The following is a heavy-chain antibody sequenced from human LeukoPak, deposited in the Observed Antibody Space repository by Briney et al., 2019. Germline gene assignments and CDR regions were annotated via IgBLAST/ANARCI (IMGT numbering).Heavy chain of an antibody. V-gene: IGHV3-30*18. CDR3: AKDQRSGYSHGYYFDY. CDR1: GFTSSSYG. Sequence: GGSLRLSCAASGFTSSSYGMHWVRQAPGKGLEWVAVILYDGSNIYYVDSVKGRFTISRDNSKNTLYLQMNSLRVEDTAVYYCAKDQRSGYSHGYYFDYWGQGTLVTVSS. CDR2: ILYDGSNI. J-gene: IGHJ4*02. D-gene: IGHD5-18*01.